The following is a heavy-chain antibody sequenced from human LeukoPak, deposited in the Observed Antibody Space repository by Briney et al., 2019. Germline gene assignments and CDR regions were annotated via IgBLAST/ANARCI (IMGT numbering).Heavy chain of an antibody. CDR3: ARHRDYVPDI. V-gene: IGHV5-51*01. J-gene: IGHJ3*02. CDR1: GYTFTSYW. CDR2: IYPGDSDT. Sequence: GESLKISCKGSGYTFTSYWIGWVRQLPGKGLEWMGIIYPGDSDTRYSPSFQGQVTISADMSIGTPYLQWSSLKASDTAMYYCARHRDYVPDIWGQGTMVTVSS. D-gene: IGHD3-16*01.